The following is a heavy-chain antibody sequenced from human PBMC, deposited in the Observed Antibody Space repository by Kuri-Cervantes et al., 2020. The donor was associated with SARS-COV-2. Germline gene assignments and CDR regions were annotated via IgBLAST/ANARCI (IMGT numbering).Heavy chain of an antibody. J-gene: IGHJ6*03. V-gene: IGHV3-21*01. CDR2: TSSGSTYI. CDR3: ARAGGSGGTSNYYYYMDV. D-gene: IGHD2-15*01. Sequence: GGSLRLSCAASGFTFSSHSMNWVRQAPGKGLEWVSCTSSGSTYIYYVDSVKGRFTISRDNAKNSLYLQMNSLRAEDTAVYYCARAGGSGGTSNYYYYMDVWGKGITVTVSS. CDR1: GFTFSSHS.